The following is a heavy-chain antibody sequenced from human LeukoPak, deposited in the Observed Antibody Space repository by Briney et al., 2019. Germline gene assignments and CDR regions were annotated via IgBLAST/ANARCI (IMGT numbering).Heavy chain of an antibody. CDR2: INPNSCGT. Sequence: ASVKVSCKASGYTFTGYYMHWVRQAPGQGLEWMGWINPNSCGTNYAQHFQGRVTMTRATSISTAYMELSRLRSDDTAVYYCARIRFRGYCSGGSCKNHNAFDIWGQGTMVTVPS. CDR3: ARIRFRGYCSGGSCKNHNAFDI. J-gene: IGHJ3*02. CDR1: GYTFTGYY. D-gene: IGHD2-15*01. V-gene: IGHV1-2*02.